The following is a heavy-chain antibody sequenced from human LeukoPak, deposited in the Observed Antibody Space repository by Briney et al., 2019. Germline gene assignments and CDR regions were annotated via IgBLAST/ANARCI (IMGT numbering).Heavy chain of an antibody. J-gene: IGHJ4*02. CDR2: IYSGGST. D-gene: IGHD1-26*01. CDR1: GFTVSSNY. V-gene: IGHV3-53*01. CDR3: ARYSGSYPD. Sequence: GGSLRLSCAASGFTVSSNYMSWVRQAPGKGLEWVSVIYSGGSTYYADSVKGRFTISRDTSKNTLYLQMDSLKVEDTAVYYCARYSGSYPDWGQGTLVTVSS.